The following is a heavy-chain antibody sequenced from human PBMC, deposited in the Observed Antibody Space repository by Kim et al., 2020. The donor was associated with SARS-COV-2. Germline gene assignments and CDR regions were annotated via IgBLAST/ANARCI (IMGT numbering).Heavy chain of an antibody. V-gene: IGHV3-9*01. Sequence: KGRITISSDTANNSQYLQMNSLRAEDTAVYYCAKDVGYYYDSSGDYPLDYWGQGTLVTVSS. D-gene: IGHD3-22*01. J-gene: IGHJ4*02. CDR3: AKDVGYYYDSSGDYPLDY.